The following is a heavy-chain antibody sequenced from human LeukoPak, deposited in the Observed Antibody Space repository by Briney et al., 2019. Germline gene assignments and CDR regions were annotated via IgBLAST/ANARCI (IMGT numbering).Heavy chain of an antibody. Sequence: GGSLRLSCAASGFTFSNYWMTWVRQAPGKGLEWVASIKQDGSEKYYVDSVKGRFTISRGNSKNTLYLQMNSLRAEDTAVYYCAKTPYDSSGYDYWGQGTLVTVSS. CDR3: AKTPYDSSGYDY. V-gene: IGHV3-7*01. CDR1: GFTFSNYW. CDR2: IKQDGSEK. J-gene: IGHJ4*02. D-gene: IGHD3-22*01.